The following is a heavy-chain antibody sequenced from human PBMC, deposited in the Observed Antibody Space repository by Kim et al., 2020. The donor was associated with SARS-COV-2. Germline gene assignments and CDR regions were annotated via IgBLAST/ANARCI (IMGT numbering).Heavy chain of an antibody. CDR3: ARGKYSIGFAY. CDR1: GDSVSDNSVT. V-gene: IGHV6-1*01. J-gene: IGHJ4*02. CDR2: TYYRSKWYH. D-gene: IGHD6-25*01. Sequence: SQTLSLTCAISGDSVSDNSVTWNWLRQSPSRGLEWLGRTYYRSKWYHDYTVSVKSRITLDPDTSKNQFSLQLSSVTPEDTAVYYCARGKYSIGFAYWGEGTLVTVSS.